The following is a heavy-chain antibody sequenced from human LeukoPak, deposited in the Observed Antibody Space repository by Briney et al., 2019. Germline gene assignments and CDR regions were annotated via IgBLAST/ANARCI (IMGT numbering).Heavy chain of an antibody. D-gene: IGHD3-22*01. V-gene: IGHV1-69*13. CDR2: IIPIFGTA. CDR1: GGTFSSYA. Sequence: SVKVSCKASGGTFSSYAISWVRQAPGQGLGWMGGIIPIFGTANYAQKFQGRVTITADESTSTAYMELSSLRSEDTAVYYCARDRFLGGYYRTGYYFDYWGQGTLVTVSS. CDR3: ARDRFLGGYYRTGYYFDY. J-gene: IGHJ4*02.